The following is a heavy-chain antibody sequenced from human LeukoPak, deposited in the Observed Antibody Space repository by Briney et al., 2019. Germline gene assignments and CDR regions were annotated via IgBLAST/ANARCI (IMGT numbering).Heavy chain of an antibody. J-gene: IGHJ4*02. D-gene: IGHD2-15*01. Sequence: ASVKVSCKASGYIFTGYYMQWVRQAPGEGLEWMGWINPNSGGTNYAQKFQGRVTMTRDTSISTAYMELSRLRSDDTAVYYCARGSMVVAVNLDYWGQGTLVTVSS. CDR1: GYIFTGYY. CDR2: INPNSGGT. V-gene: IGHV1-2*02. CDR3: ARGSMVVAVNLDY.